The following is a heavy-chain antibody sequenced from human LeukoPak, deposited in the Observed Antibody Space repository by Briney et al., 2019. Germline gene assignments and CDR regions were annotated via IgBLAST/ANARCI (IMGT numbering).Heavy chain of an antibody. V-gene: IGHV1-3*01. J-gene: IGHJ4*02. Sequence: GASVKVSCKASGYTFTSYAMHWVRQAPGQRLGWMGWINAGNGNTKYSQKFQGRGTITRDTSASTAYMELSSLRSEDTAVYYCARTPRGSHFDYWGQGTLVTVSS. CDR1: GYTFTSYA. CDR2: INAGNGNT. CDR3: ARTPRGSHFDY. D-gene: IGHD2-15*01.